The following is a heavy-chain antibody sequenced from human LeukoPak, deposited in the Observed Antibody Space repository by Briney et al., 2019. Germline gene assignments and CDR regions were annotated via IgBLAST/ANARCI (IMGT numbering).Heavy chain of an antibody. Sequence: SETLSLTCSVSDGSINSYYWNWIRRPPGKGLEWIGYIYYNGNTNYSPSLKSRVTMSVDTSKNLFSLKVSSVTAEDTAVYYCARGARYFDWLLLRHWGQGTLVTVSS. CDR3: ARGARYFDWLLLRH. J-gene: IGHJ4*02. D-gene: IGHD3-9*01. CDR2: IYYNGNT. CDR1: DGSINSYY. V-gene: IGHV4-59*01.